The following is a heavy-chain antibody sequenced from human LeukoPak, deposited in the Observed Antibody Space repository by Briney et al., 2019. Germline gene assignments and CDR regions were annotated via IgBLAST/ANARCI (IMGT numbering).Heavy chain of an antibody. D-gene: IGHD5-24*01. CDR1: GDSVSSNNAA. J-gene: IGHJ4*02. Sequence: SQTLSLTCAISGDSVSSNNAAWNWIRESPSRGLEWLGKTYYRSKWYNDYAISVKSRITINPDTSKNQFSLQLNSVTPEDTAVYYCARDLDGYSWKGGFDYWGQGTLVTVSS. CDR3: ARDLDGYSWKGGFDY. V-gene: IGHV6-1*01. CDR2: TYYRSKWYN.